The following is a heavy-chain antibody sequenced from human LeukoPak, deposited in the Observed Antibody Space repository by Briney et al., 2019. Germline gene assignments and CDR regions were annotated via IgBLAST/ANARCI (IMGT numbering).Heavy chain of an antibody. D-gene: IGHD3-10*01. CDR2: ISGSGGGT. CDR1: GFTFSSYA. J-gene: IGHJ4*02. Sequence: PGGSLRLSCAASGFTFSSYAMHWVRQAPGKGLEWVSSISGSGGGTYYADSVKGRFTISRDNSKNTLYLQMNSLRAEDTAVYYCAKDPPPVLLWFGELSRSFDYWGQGTLVTVSS. V-gene: IGHV3-23*01. CDR3: AKDPPPVLLWFGELSRSFDY.